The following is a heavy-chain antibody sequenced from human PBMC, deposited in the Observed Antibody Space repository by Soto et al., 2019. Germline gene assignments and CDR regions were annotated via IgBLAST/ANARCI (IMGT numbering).Heavy chain of an antibody. CDR2: INPNSGNI. J-gene: IGHJ4*02. V-gene: IGHV1-8*01. CDR1: GKTFTSYD. D-gene: IGHD3-10*01. Sequence: ASVKVSCKASGKTFTSYDINWVRQATGHGLEWMGWINPNSGNIGYAQKFQGRVTMTRDTAIRTAYMEVSRLRSDDTAVYYCARGRASGSYYLLDYWGQGTLVTVSS. CDR3: ARGRASGSYYLLDY.